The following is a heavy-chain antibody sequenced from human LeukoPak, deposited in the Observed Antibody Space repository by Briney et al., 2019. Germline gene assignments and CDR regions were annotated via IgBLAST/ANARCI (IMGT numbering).Heavy chain of an antibody. CDR3: AKTTTGYSSGRFPGWPVDY. Sequence: GGSLRLSCAASGFTFSSYAMYWVRQAPGKGLEWVSGIFSSGGSTHYADSVKGRFTISRVNSKNTVYLQMNSLRAEDTAVYYCAKTTTGYSSGRFPGWPVDYWGQGTLVTVSS. V-gene: IGHV3-23*01. J-gene: IGHJ4*02. CDR2: IFSSGGST. CDR1: GFTFSSYA. D-gene: IGHD6-19*01.